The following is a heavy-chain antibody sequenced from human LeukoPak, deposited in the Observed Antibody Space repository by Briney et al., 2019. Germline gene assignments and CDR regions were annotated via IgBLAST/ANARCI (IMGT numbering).Heavy chain of an antibody. CDR3: AKAKSYPNVAYDY. CDR1: GFTFSTYA. J-gene: IGHJ4*02. D-gene: IGHD1-1*01. Sequence: GSLRLSCAASGFTFSTYAMNWVRQAPGKGLEGVSIISGSGGNTFYADAVKGRFTISRDNSKNTLYLQMNSLRAEDTAVYYCAKAKSYPNVAYDYWGQGTLVTVSS. CDR2: ISGSGGNT. V-gene: IGHV3-23*01.